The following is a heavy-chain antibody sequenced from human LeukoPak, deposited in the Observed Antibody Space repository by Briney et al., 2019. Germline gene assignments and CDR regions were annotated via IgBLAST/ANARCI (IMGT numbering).Heavy chain of an antibody. CDR1: GGSISSGGYY. Sequence: SQTLSLTCTVSGGSISSGGYYWSWIRQHPGKGLEWIGYIYYSGSTYYNPSLKSRVTISVDTSKNQFSLKLSSVTAADTAVYYCARGYGDPGMVDYWGQGTLVTVSS. J-gene: IGHJ4*02. V-gene: IGHV4-31*03. CDR2: IYYSGST. D-gene: IGHD4-17*01. CDR3: ARGYGDPGMVDY.